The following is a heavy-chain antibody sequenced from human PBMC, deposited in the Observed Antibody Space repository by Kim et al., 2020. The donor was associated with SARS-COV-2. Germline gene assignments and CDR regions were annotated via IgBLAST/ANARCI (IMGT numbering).Heavy chain of an antibody. V-gene: IGHV1-69*13. Sequence: SVKVSCKASGGTFSSYAISWVRQAPGQGLEWMGGIIPIFGTANYAQKFQGRVTITADESTSTAYMELSSLRSEDTAVYYCANSHLYRYNWYTFDYWGQGTLVTVSS. D-gene: IGHD1-1*01. CDR3: ANSHLYRYNWYTFDY. CDR2: IIPIFGTA. CDR1: GGTFSSYA. J-gene: IGHJ4*02.